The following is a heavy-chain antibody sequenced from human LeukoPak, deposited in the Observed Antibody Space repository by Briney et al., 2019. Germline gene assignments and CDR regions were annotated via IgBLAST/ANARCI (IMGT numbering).Heavy chain of an antibody. CDR1: GFTFSSYG. CDR2: ISYDGSNK. Sequence: GGSLRLSCAASGFTFSSYGMHWVRQAPGKGLEWVAVISYDGSNKYYADSVKGRFTISRDNSKNTLYLQMNSLRAEDTAVYYCAKKSAEWFDPWGQGTLVTVSS. CDR3: AKKSAEWFDP. V-gene: IGHV3-30*18. D-gene: IGHD1-14*01. J-gene: IGHJ5*02.